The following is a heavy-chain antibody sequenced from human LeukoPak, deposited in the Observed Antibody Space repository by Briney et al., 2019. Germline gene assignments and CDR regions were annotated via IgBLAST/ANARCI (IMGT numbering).Heavy chain of an antibody. CDR1: GFSISSGYY. J-gene: IGHJ5*02. CDR3: AREPDYGSGSYYSRRGWFDP. Sequence: SETLSLTCTVSGFSISSGYYWGWIRQPPGKGLEWIGSISHSGSTYYNPSLKSRLTISLATSKNQFSLRLSSVTAADTAVYYCAREPDYGSGSYYSRRGWFDPWGQGTLVTVSS. V-gene: IGHV4-38-2*02. D-gene: IGHD3-10*01. CDR2: ISHSGST.